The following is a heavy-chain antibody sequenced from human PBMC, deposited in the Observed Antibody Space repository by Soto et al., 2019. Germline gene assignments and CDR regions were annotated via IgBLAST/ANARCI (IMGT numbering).Heavy chain of an antibody. V-gene: IGHV3-33*01. CDR1: GFTFSSYG. CDR2: IWYDGSNK. D-gene: IGHD2-2*01. J-gene: IGHJ3*02. Sequence: GGSLRLSCAASGFTFSSYGMHWVRQAPGKGLEWVAVIWYDGSNKYYADSVKGRFTISRDNSKNTLYLQMNSLRAEDTAVYYCARDKLVRVVVPAADTDDAFDIWGQGTMVTVSS. CDR3: ARDKLVRVVVPAADTDDAFDI.